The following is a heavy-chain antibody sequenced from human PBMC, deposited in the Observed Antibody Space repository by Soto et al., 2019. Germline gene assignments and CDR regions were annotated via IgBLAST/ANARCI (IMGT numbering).Heavy chain of an antibody. CDR1: GGTFSSYA. CDR2: IIPIFGTA. V-gene: IGHV1-69*13. D-gene: IGHD2-15*01. CDR3: ARLVVVAASRYNWFDP. J-gene: IGHJ5*02. Sequence: SVKVSCKASGGTFSSYAISWVRQAPGQGLEWMGGIIPIFGTANYAQKFQGRVTITADESTSTAYMELSSLRSEDTAVYYCARLVVVAASRYNWFDPWGQGTLVTVSS.